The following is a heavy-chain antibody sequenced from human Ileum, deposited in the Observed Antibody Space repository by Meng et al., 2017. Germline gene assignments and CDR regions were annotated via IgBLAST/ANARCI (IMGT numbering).Heavy chain of an antibody. CDR1: GVTFSRYG. CDR2: NTPMYGTA. J-gene: IGHJ4*02. CDR3: ARDEPNVLIGYEAY. Sequence: VPRVQLRAEVQKPGSSVKVSCKSSGVTFSRYGISWVRQAPGQGLEWMGGNTPMYGTANYGKKFQGRVTITADKSTSTIYMELSSLRSEDTAVYYCARDEPNVLIGYEAYWGQGTLVTVSS. V-gene: IGHV1-69*06. D-gene: IGHD3-9*01.